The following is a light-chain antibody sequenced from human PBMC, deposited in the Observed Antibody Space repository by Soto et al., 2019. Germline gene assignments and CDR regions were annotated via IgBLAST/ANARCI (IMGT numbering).Light chain of an antibody. Sequence: QSALTQPPSASGSPGQSVTISCTGTSSDVGGYNYVSWYRQHPGKAPQLIIYDVNKRPSGVPDRFSGSKSGNTASLTVSGLQAEDEDDYFCNSYGGTNNYVVFGGGTQLTVL. CDR2: DVN. J-gene: IGLJ2*01. CDR3: NSYGGTNNYVV. V-gene: IGLV2-8*01. CDR1: SSDVGGYNY.